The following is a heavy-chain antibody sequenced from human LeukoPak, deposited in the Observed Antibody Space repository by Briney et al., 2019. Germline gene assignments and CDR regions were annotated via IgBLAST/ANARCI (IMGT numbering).Heavy chain of an antibody. CDR3: ARRNHYYGSGSYYNGHYYFDY. J-gene: IGHJ4*02. CDR1: GYRFTSYW. D-gene: IGHD3-10*01. CDR2: IYPGDSDT. Sequence: GESLKISCKGSGYRFTSYWIGWVRQMPGKGLEWMGIIYPGDSDTRYSPSFQGQVTISADKSISTAYLQWSSLKASDTAMYYCARRNHYYGSGSYYNGHYYFDYWGQGTLVTVSS. V-gene: IGHV5-51*01.